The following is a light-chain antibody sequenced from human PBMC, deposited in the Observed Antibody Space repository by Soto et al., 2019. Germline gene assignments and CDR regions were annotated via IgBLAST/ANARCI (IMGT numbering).Light chain of an antibody. CDR2: AAS. Sequence: DIQMTQSPSTLSASVGDRVTITCRASQSISYWLAWYQQKPGNAPKLLIYAASSLESGVPSRFSGSGSGTEFTLTISSLQPDDSATYYCQQYNSYSPTFGQGTKVDIK. V-gene: IGKV1-5*01. J-gene: IGKJ1*01. CDR1: QSISYW. CDR3: QQYNSYSPT.